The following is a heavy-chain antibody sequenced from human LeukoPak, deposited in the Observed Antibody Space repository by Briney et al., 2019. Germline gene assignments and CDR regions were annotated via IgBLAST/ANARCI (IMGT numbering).Heavy chain of an antibody. CDR1: GASFSSGDQY. V-gene: IGHV4-31*03. CDR3: SRGLDSRKLGY. Sequence: SETLSLTCTVSGASFSSGDQYWNWIRQSPGKGLEWVGSIHPSGTLYNNPSLESRVTMSMDTSKNQFSLNLNSVTAADTAVYFCSRGLDSRKLGYWGQGALVTVSS. CDR2: IHPSGTL. J-gene: IGHJ4*02. D-gene: IGHD3-22*01.